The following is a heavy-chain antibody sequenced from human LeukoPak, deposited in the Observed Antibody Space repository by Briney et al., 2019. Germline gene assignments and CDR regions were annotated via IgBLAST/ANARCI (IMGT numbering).Heavy chain of an antibody. D-gene: IGHD2-8*01. CDR3: AKDRAPMVVYYYMDV. J-gene: IGHJ6*03. Sequence: GGSLRFSCAASGFTFSIYGMQWVRQAPGKGLEWVAFIQYDGSDKYYADSVKGRFTISRDNSKNTLFLQLNSLRAEDTAVYYCAKDRAPMVVYYYMDVWGKGTTVTVSS. CDR2: IQYDGSDK. V-gene: IGHV3-30*02. CDR1: GFTFSIYG.